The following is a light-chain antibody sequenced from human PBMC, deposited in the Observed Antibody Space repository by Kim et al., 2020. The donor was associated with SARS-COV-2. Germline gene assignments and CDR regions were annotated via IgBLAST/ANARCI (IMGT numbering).Light chain of an antibody. CDR3: QVWDSNADHMV. J-gene: IGLJ3*02. Sequence: SYELTRPPSVSVAPGKTAIITCGGNNIGRKTVHWYQQRPGQAPVLVIYSDSVRPSGIPERFSGSNSGDTATLTISRVEAGDEAEYYCQVWDSNADHMVFG. V-gene: IGLV3-21*04. CDR2: SDS. CDR1: NIGRKT.